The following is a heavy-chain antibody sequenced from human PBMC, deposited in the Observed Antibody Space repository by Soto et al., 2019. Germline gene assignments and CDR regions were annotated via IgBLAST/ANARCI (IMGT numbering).Heavy chain of an antibody. CDR3: ARVKSSGWGPYYYGMDV. CDR2: ISAYNGNT. J-gene: IGHJ6*02. D-gene: IGHD6-19*01. CDR1: GYTFTSYG. Sequence: ASAKVSCKASGYTFTSYGISWVRQAPGQGLEWMRWISAYNGNTNDAQKLQSRVTMTTDASTSTAYMELRSLRSDDTAVYYCARVKSSGWGPYYYGMDVWGQGTTVTVSS. V-gene: IGHV1-18*04.